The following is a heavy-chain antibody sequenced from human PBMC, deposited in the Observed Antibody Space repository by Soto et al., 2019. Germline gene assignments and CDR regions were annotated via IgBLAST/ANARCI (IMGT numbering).Heavy chain of an antibody. CDR1: GGSISSGDYY. CDR3: ARVGNSDSSSFFADY. D-gene: IGHD6-6*01. Sequence: PSETLSLTCTVSGGSISSGDYYWSWIRQPPGKGLEWIGYIYYSGSTYYNPSLKSRVTISVDTSKNQFSLKLSSVTAAYTAVYYCARVGNSDSSSFFADYWGQGTLVTVSS. CDR2: IYYSGST. J-gene: IGHJ4*02. V-gene: IGHV4-30-4*01.